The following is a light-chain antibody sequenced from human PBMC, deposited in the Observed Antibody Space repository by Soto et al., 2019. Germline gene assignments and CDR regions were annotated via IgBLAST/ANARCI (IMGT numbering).Light chain of an antibody. CDR2: GAS. CDR1: QSVSSSY. Sequence: EIVLTQSPGTLSLSPGERATLSCRASQSVSSSYLAWYRQKPGQAPRLLIYGASSRAPGIPDRFSGSGSGTDFTLTISRLEPEDFAVYYCQQYGSSRTVGQGTKV. V-gene: IGKV3-20*01. CDR3: QQYGSSRT. J-gene: IGKJ1*01.